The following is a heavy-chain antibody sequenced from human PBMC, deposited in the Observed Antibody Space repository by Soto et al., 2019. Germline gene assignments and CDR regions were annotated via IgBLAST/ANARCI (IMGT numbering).Heavy chain of an antibody. J-gene: IGHJ4*02. CDR2: ISAYNGNT. CDR3: AGLSTLGATDSLDT. D-gene: IGHD1-1*01. V-gene: IGHV1-18*03. CDR1: GYTFTSYG. Sequence: QVQLVQSGAEVKKPGASVKVSCKASGYTFTSYGINWVRQAPGQGLEWMGWISAYNGNTNYVQKLQGRVTMTTDTSPNKPSMGLRSLESEDMPVNYCAGLSTLGATDSLDTWGQGNRVTSPQ.